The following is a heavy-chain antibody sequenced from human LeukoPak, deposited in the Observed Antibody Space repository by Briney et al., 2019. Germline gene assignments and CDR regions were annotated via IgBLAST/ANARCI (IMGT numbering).Heavy chain of an antibody. CDR2: INPNSGGT. D-gene: IGHD6-13*01. Sequence: ASVKVSCKASGYTFTGYYMHWVRQAPGQGLEWMGWINPNSGGTNYAQKFQGRVTMTRDTSISTAYMELSRLRSDDTAVYYCARDGAAAGIDAFDIWGQGTMVTVSS. J-gene: IGHJ3*02. CDR1: GYTFTGYY. CDR3: ARDGAAAGIDAFDI. V-gene: IGHV1-2*02.